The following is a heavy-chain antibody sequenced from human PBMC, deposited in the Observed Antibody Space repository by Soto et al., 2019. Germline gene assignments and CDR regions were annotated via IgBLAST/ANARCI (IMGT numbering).Heavy chain of an antibody. V-gene: IGHV1-2*02. CDR3: ARDRSPLDYGDYVPFNWFDP. Sequence: QVQLAQSGAEVKKPGASVKVSCKASGYTFTGYYMHWVRQAPGQGLEWMGWINPNSGGTNYAQKFQGRVTMTRDTSISTAYMELSRLRSDDTAVYYCARDRSPLDYGDYVPFNWFDPWGQGTLVTVSS. CDR1: GYTFTGYY. J-gene: IGHJ5*02. CDR2: INPNSGGT. D-gene: IGHD4-17*01.